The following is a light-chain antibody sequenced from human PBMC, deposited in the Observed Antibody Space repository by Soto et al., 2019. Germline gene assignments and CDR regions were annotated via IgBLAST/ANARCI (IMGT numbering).Light chain of an antibody. V-gene: IGLV1-47*01. CDR1: SSNIGSNY. Sequence: QSVLIQPPSASGTPGQRVTISCSGSSSNIGSNYVYWYQQLPGTAPKLLIYKNNQRPSGVPDRFSGSKSGTSASVAISGLRSEDEADYYCAAWDDSLSRPVFGGGTKLTVL. CDR3: AAWDDSLSRPV. CDR2: KNN. J-gene: IGLJ2*01.